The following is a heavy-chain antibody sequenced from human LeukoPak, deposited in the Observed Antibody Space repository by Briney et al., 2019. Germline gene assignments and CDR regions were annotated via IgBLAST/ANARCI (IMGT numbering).Heavy chain of an antibody. V-gene: IGHV3-66*01. J-gene: IGHJ6*02. CDR1: GFTVSSNY. CDR2: IYSGGSI. Sequence: GGSLRLSCAASGFTVSSNYMSWVRQAPGKGLEWVSVIYSGGSIYYADSVKGRFTISRDNSKNTLYLQMNSLRAEDTAVYYCARETPPYYYYGMDVWGQGTTVTVSS. CDR3: ARETPPYYYYGMDV.